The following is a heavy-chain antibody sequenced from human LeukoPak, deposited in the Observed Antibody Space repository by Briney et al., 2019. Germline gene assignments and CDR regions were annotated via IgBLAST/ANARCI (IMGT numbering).Heavy chain of an antibody. V-gene: IGHV1-2*02. J-gene: IGHJ4*02. Sequence: ASVKVSCKASGYTVTGYHMHWVRQAPGQGLEWMGWINPNSGGTNYAQKFQGRVTMTRDTSINTAYMELSRLRSDDTAVYYCAGDMVRGVILRRVLEYWGQGTLVTVSS. CDR2: INPNSGGT. D-gene: IGHD3-10*01. CDR3: AGDMVRGVILRRVLEY. CDR1: GYTVTGYH.